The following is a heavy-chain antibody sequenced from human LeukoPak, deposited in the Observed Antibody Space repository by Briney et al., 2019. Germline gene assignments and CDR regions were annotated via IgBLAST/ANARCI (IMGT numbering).Heavy chain of an antibody. V-gene: IGHV1-2*02. CDR1: GYTFTGYY. J-gene: IGHJ6*03. CDR2: INPNSGGT. D-gene: IGHD3-3*01. CDR3: ARGPYYDFWSGYSYYYYYMDV. Sequence: GASVKVSCKAPGYTFTGYYMHWVRQAPGQGLEWMGWINPNSGGTNYAQKFQGRVTMTRDTSISTAYMELSRLRSDDTAVYYCARGPYYDFWSGYSYYYYYMDVWGKGTTVTVSS.